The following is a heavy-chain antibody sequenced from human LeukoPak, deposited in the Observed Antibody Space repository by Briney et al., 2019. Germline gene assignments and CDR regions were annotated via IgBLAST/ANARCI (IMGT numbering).Heavy chain of an antibody. J-gene: IGHJ5*02. CDR1: GYSISSGYY. Sequence: SETLSLTCAVSGYSISSGYYWGWIRQPPGKGLEWIGSIYHSGSTYYNPSLKSRVTISVDTSKNQFSLKLSSVTAADTAVYYCYGSGSYFGWFDPWGQGTLVTVSS. D-gene: IGHD3-10*01. CDR2: IYHSGST. CDR3: YGSGSYFGWFDP. V-gene: IGHV4-38-2*01.